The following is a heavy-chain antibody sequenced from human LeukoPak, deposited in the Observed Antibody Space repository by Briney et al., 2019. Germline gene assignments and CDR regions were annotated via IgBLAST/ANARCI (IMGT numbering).Heavy chain of an antibody. D-gene: IGHD3-3*01. J-gene: IGHJ4*02. V-gene: IGHV4-30-4*01. CDR3: ASRNYDFWSGYSY. Sequence: SETLSLTCTVSDGSISSGDYYWSWIRQPPGKGLEWIGYIYYSGSTYYNPSLKSRVTISVDTSKNQFSLKLSSVTAADTAVYYCASRNYDFWSGYSYWGQGTLVTVSS. CDR2: IYYSGST. CDR1: DGSISSGDYY.